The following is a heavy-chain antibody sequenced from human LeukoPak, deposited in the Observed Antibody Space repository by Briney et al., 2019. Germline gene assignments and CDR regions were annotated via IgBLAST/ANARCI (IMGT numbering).Heavy chain of an antibody. V-gene: IGHV3-7*03. J-gene: IGHJ4*02. CDR3: ARESDVDTSIAY. CDR2: INQDGSDK. D-gene: IGHD5-18*01. Sequence: GSLRLSCAASGFTFSTYWMSWVRQAPGKGLEWVANINQDGSDKYHVDSVKGRFTISRDNAKNSLYLQMNSLRDEDTALYYCARESDVDTSIAYWGQGTLVTVSS. CDR1: GFTFSTYW.